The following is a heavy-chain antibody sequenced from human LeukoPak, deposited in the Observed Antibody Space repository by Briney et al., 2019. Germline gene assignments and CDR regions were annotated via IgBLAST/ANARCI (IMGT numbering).Heavy chain of an antibody. CDR3: ARVLGIAALDV. Sequence: PGGSLRLSCAASGFTFSSYGMHWVRQAPGKGLEWVAVISYDGSNKYYADSVKGRFTISRDNSKNTLYLQMNSLRAEDTAVYYCARVLGIAALDVWGKGTTVTVSS. J-gene: IGHJ6*04. D-gene: IGHD6-13*01. CDR1: GFTFSSYG. V-gene: IGHV3-30*19. CDR2: ISYDGSNK.